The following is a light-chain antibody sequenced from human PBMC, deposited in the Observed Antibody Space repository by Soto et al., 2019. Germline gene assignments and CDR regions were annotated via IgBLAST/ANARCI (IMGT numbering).Light chain of an antibody. Sequence: EIVLTQSPATLSVSPGDRATLSCRASQSVSSNLAWYPQKPSQTPRLLIYGASTRATGVPPRFSGSRSGTEFSLTISSLRTGAFAAEYCQQYYNWPPYTFGQRTKMDFK. V-gene: IGKV3-15*01. CDR3: QQYYNWPPYT. CDR2: GAS. J-gene: IGKJ2*01. CDR1: QSVSSN.